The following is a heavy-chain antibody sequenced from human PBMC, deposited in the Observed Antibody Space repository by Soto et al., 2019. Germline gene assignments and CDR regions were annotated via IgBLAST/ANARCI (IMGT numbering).Heavy chain of an antibody. D-gene: IGHD2-15*01. Sequence: ASVKVSCKASGYSFTIYGITWVRQAPGQGPEWMGWISTYDGNTNYAQNFQGRVSMARGTSTSTAYMELRSLRSDDTAVYYCARDRGRSCIGGTCPFDYWGQGTLVTVSS. J-gene: IGHJ4*02. CDR1: GYSFTIYG. CDR2: ISTYDGNT. CDR3: ARDRGRSCIGGTCPFDY. V-gene: IGHV1-18*01.